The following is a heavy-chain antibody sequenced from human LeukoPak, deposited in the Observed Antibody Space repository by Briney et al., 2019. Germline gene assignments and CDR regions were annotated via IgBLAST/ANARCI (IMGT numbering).Heavy chain of an antibody. CDR3: ARTLYYDDSRYFDH. Sequence: GESLKISCKGSGYSFTNYWIAWVRQMPGKGLEWMGFIYPDDPDSTYSPSFEGQVTISADTSISTAYLQWGSLKASDTAMYYCARTLYYDDSRYFDHWGQGTLVTVSS. D-gene: IGHD3-22*01. V-gene: IGHV5-51*01. J-gene: IGHJ4*02. CDR1: GYSFTNYW. CDR2: IYPDDPDS.